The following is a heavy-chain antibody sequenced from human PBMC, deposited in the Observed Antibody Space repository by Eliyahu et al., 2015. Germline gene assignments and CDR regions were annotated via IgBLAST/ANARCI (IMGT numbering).Heavy chain of an antibody. CDR2: IRAYNGNT. D-gene: IGHD3-22*01. Sequence: QVQLVQSGAEVXKPGASVKVSCKASXYTFTSYGTSWVRQAPGQGLXWMGWIRAYNGNTNYAQKLQGRVTMTTDTSTSTAYMELRSLRSDDTAVYYCARDEGTQDYYDSSGDAFDIWGQGTMVTVSS. V-gene: IGHV1-18*04. CDR1: XYTFTSYG. J-gene: IGHJ3*02. CDR3: ARDEGTQDYYDSSGDAFDI.